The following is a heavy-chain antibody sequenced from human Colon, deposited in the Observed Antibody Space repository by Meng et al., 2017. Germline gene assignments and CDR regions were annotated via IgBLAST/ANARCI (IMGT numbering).Heavy chain of an antibody. CDR3: ARSVMAAGRTDLYYFDY. Sequence: SETLSLTCTVSGYSISSGYYWGWIRQPPGKGLEWIGSIHHSGITYYNPSLNSRVSVSVDTSENQFSLKLTSVTAAETALYYCARSVMAAGRTDLYYFDYWGQGTLVTVSS. CDR1: GYSISSGYY. CDR2: IHHSGIT. D-gene: IGHD6-13*01. V-gene: IGHV4-38-2*02. J-gene: IGHJ4*02.